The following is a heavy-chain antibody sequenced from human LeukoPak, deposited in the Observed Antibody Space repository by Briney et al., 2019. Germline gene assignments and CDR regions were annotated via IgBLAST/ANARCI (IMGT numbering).Heavy chain of an antibody. CDR1: GYTFTGYY. CDR2: INPNSGGT. CDR3: ARDLSYYDSSANDYFDY. D-gene: IGHD3-22*01. J-gene: IGHJ4*02. V-gene: IGHV1-2*02. Sequence: GASVKVSCRASGYTFTGYYMHWVRQAPGQGLEWMGWINPNSGGTNYAQKFQGRVTMTRDTSISTAYMELSRLRSDDTAVYYCARDLSYYDSSANDYFDYWGQGTLVTVSS.